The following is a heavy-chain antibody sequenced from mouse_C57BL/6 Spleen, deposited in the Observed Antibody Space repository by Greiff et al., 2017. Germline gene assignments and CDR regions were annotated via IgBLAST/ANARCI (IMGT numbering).Heavy chain of an antibody. D-gene: IGHD2-2*01. CDR3: TRLTMVTTFDY. V-gene: IGHV1-15*01. CDR1: GYTFTDYE. Sequence: QVQLQQSGAELVRPGASVTLSCKASGYTFTDYEMHWVKQTPVHGLEWIGAIDPETGGTAYNQKFKGKAILTADKSSSTAYMELRSLTSEYSAVYYCTRLTMVTTFDYWGQGTTLTVSS. J-gene: IGHJ2*01. CDR2: IDPETGGT.